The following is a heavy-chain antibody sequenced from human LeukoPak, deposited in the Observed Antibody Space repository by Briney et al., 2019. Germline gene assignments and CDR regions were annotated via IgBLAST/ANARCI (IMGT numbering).Heavy chain of an antibody. Sequence: PSETLSLTCTVSGGSISSSRYYWGWIRQPPGKGLEWIGSIYYSGSTYYNPSLKSRVTISVDTSKNQFSLKLSSVTAADTAVYYCARECPGGGSCYSGYYGMDVWGQGTTVTVSS. CDR3: ARECPGGGSCYSGYYGMDV. J-gene: IGHJ6*02. CDR2: IYYSGST. CDR1: GGSISSSRYY. D-gene: IGHD2-15*01. V-gene: IGHV4-39*07.